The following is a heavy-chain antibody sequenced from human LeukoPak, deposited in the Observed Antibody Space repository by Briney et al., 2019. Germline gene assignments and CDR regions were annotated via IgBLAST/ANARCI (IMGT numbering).Heavy chain of an antibody. Sequence: GGSLRLSCAASRFTFSNYWMSWVRQPPGKGLEWVANINQGGSEKYYLNSVKGRFTISRDNAKNSLYLQMNSLRADDTAIYYCVRDGSGYDYWGQGTLVTVSS. D-gene: IGHD6-19*01. CDR2: INQGGSEK. CDR3: VRDGSGYDY. CDR1: RFTFSNYW. J-gene: IGHJ4*02. V-gene: IGHV3-7*05.